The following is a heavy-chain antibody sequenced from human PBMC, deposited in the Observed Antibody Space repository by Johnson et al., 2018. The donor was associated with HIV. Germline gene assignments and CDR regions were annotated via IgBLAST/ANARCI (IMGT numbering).Heavy chain of an antibody. Sequence: VQLVESGGGVVQPGRSLRLSCAVSGFTFSSYPMHWVRQAPGKGLVWVSRINSDGSSTVYAASVKGRFTVSRDNAKNTLYLQMDCLRAEDTAVYYCARWSYTLRAFDIWGQGTMVTVSS. V-gene: IGHV3-74*02. J-gene: IGHJ3*02. CDR3: ARWSYTLRAFDI. CDR1: GFTFSSYP. D-gene: IGHD4-11*01. CDR2: INSDGSST.